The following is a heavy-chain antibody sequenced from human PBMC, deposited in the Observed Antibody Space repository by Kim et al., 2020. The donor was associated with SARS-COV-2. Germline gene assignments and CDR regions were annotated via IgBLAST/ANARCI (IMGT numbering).Heavy chain of an antibody. V-gene: IGHV3-48*03. CDR2: ISSSGSTI. J-gene: IGHJ4*02. CDR1: GFTFSSYE. D-gene: IGHD3-9*01. CDR3: ATIRATPLYDILTGYYRPPDY. Sequence: GGSLRLSCAASGFTFSSYEMNWVRQAPGKGLEWVSYISSSGSTIYYADSVKGRFTISRDNAKNSLYLQMNSLRAEDTAVYYCATIRATPLYDILTGYYRPPDYWGQGTLVTVSS.